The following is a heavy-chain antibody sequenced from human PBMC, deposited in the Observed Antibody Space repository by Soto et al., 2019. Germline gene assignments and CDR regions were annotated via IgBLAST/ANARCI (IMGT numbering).Heavy chain of an antibody. CDR3: ARDPAAAPYYVY. Sequence: GGSLRLSCAASGFTFSIYSMNWVRQAPGKGLEWVAYIMPGRSHIFYADSVKGRFTISRDNAKNSLYLQMNSLRAEDTAVYYCARDPAAAPYYVYWGQGTMVTVSS. J-gene: IGHJ4*02. CDR2: IMPGRSHI. D-gene: IGHD6-13*01. CDR1: GFTFSIYS. V-gene: IGHV3-48*01.